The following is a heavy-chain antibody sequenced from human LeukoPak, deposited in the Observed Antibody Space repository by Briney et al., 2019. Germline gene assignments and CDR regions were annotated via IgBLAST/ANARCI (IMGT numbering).Heavy chain of an antibody. CDR2: ISGSGGST. J-gene: IGHJ3*02. CDR3: ARDGVSSAGPNDAFDI. D-gene: IGHD3-3*01. Sequence: GGSLRLSCAASGFTFSSYAMSWVRQAPGKGLEWVSTISGSGGSTYYTDSVKGRFTISRDNSKNTLSLQMSSLRAEDTAIYYCARDGVSSAGPNDAFDIWAQGTMVTVSS. V-gene: IGHV3-23*01. CDR1: GFTFSSYA.